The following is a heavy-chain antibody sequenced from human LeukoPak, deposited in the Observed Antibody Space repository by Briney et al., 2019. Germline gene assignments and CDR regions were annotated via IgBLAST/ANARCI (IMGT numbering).Heavy chain of an antibody. V-gene: IGHV1-2*06. Sequence: GASVKVSCKASGYTFTGYYMHWVRQAPGRGLEWMGRINPNSGGTNYAQKFQGRVTMTRDTSISTAYMELSRPRSDDTAVYYCARDLTFASGSNWFDPWGQGTLVTVSS. J-gene: IGHJ5*02. CDR1: GYTFTGYY. CDR2: INPNSGGT. D-gene: IGHD3-22*01. CDR3: ARDLTFASGSNWFDP.